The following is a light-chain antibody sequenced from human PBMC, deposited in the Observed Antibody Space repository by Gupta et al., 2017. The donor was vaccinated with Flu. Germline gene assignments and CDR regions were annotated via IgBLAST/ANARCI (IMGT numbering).Light chain of an antibody. Sequence: ETVVTQSPATLSVSPGERATLSCRASQSVSSNLAWYQQRPGQAPRLLIYGASTRATGIPGRFSGSGSGTEFTLTISSLQSEDFSVYYCQQYNNWPPWTIGQGTKVEI. CDR3: QQYNNWPPWT. CDR2: GAS. J-gene: IGKJ1*01. V-gene: IGKV3-15*01. CDR1: QSVSSN.